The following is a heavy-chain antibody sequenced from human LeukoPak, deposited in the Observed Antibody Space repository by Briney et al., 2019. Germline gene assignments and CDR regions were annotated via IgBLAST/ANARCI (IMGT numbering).Heavy chain of an antibody. J-gene: IGHJ3*02. D-gene: IGHD3-3*01. CDR3: AKGRRFWSGYYDDAFDI. CDR1: GFTFSSYA. CDR2: ISGSGGST. Sequence: GGSLRLSCAASGFTFSSYAMSWVRQAPGKGLEWVSAISGSGGSTYYADSVKGRFTISRGNSKNTLYLQMNSLRAEDTAVYYCAKGRRFWSGYYDDAFDIWGQGTMVTVSS. V-gene: IGHV3-23*01.